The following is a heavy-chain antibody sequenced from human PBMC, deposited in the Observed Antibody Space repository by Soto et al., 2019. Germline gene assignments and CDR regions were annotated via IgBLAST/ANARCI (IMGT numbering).Heavy chain of an antibody. CDR2: ISGSGGST. Sequence: GGSLRLSCAASGFTFSSYAMSWVRQAPGKGLEWVSAISGSGGSTYYADSVKGRFTISRDNSKNTLYLQMNSLRAEDTAVYYCAKAMEGYSSGWYPFDPWGQGTLVTVSS. D-gene: IGHD6-19*01. V-gene: IGHV3-23*01. CDR3: AKAMEGYSSGWYPFDP. CDR1: GFTFSSYA. J-gene: IGHJ5*02.